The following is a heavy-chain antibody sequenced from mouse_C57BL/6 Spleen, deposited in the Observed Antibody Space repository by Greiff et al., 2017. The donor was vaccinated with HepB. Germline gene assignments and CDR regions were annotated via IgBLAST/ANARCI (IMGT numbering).Heavy chain of an antibody. D-gene: IGHD1-1*01. J-gene: IGHJ4*01. Sequence: DVQLQESGEGLVKPGGSLKLSCAASGFTFSSYAMSWVRQTPEKRLEWVAYISSGGDYIYYADTVKGRFTISRDNARNTLYLQMSSLKSEDTAMYYCTRAHYYGSSYYAMDYWGQGTSVTVSS. CDR1: GFTFSSYA. CDR3: TRAHYYGSSYYAMDY. V-gene: IGHV5-9-1*02. CDR2: ISSGGDYI.